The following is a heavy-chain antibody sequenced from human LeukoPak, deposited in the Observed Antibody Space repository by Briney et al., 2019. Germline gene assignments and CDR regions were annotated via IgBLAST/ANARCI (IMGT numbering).Heavy chain of an antibody. CDR3: ARDLYSSSWANYDY. D-gene: IGHD6-13*01. CDR1: GGSISSYY. Sequence: PSETLSLTCTVSGGSISSYYWSWIRQPPGKGLEWIGYIYYSGSTYYNPSLKSRVTISVDTSKNQFSLKLSSVTAADTAVYYCARDLYSSSWANYDYWGQGTLVTVSS. J-gene: IGHJ4*02. V-gene: IGHV4-59*12. CDR2: IYYSGST.